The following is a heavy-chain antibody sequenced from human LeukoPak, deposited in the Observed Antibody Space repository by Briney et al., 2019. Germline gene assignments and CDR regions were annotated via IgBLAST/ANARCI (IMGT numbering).Heavy chain of an antibody. D-gene: IGHD2-2*01. J-gene: IGHJ4*02. V-gene: IGHV3-7*03. CDR1: GFDFSDFW. CDR2: IKKDGSET. CDR3: AKRRSAAADYSLDY. Sequence: GGSLRLSCAAAGFDFSDFWMSWVRQVPGKGLEWVATIKKDGSETHYVDSVKGRFTISRHNAESSLYLQMNSLRAEDTAVYYCAKRRSAAADYSLDYWGQGTLVTVSS.